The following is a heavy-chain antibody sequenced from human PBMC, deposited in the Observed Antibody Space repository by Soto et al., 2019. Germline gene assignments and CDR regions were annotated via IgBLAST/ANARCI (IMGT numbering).Heavy chain of an antibody. CDR2: ISAYNGNT. V-gene: IGHV1-18*01. Sequence: QVQLVQSGAEVKKPGASVKVSCKASGYTFTSYGISWVRQAPGQGLEWMGWISAYNGNTIYAQKVQGRVSMTTDTSTSTAYMELRSLRSDDTAVYHCASSQWLYNWFDPWGQGTLVTVSS. D-gene: IGHD3-22*01. CDR1: GYTFTSYG. CDR3: ASSQWLYNWFDP. J-gene: IGHJ5*02.